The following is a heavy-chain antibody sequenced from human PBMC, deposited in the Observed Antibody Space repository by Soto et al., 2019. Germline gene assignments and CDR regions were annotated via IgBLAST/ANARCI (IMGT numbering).Heavy chain of an antibody. CDR1: GGTFSSYA. D-gene: IGHD5-18*01. J-gene: IGHJ6*02. CDR2: IIPIFFTG. V-gene: IGHV1-69*13. CDR3: PRGGGPPSMVTLDYYYGMDV. Sequence: SVKVSCKASGGTFSSYAMSLVRQAPGEGLEWMGGIIPIFFTGNYAQKFQRRVTSTADECTSTAYMELSGHRSDDTAEDCLPRGGGPPSMVTLDYYYGMDVWGPGTTVTVSS.